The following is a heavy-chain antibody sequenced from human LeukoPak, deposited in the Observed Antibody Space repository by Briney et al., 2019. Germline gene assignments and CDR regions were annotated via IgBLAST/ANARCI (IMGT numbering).Heavy chain of an antibody. CDR3: ATIGSGSYYDY. Sequence: PGGSLRLSCAASGSTFSSHGMHWVRQAPGKGLEWVAVISYDGSNTYYADSVKGRFTISRDNAKNTLFLQMNRLRAEDTAVYYCATIGSGSYYDYWGQGNLVTVSS. D-gene: IGHD1-26*01. CDR1: GSTFSSHG. CDR2: ISYDGSNT. V-gene: IGHV3-30*03. J-gene: IGHJ4*02.